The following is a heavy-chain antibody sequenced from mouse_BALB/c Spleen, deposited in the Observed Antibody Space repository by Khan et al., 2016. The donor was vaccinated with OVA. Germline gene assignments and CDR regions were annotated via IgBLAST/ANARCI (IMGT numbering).Heavy chain of an antibody. CDR1: GYSFTSDY. D-gene: IGHD3-1*01. CDR2: INPTTGYT. V-gene: IGHV1S26*01. J-gene: IGHJ2*01. CDR3: ATDRFDY. Sequence: QVQLKQSGAELVKPGASVTMSCTASGYSFTSDYMHWIKQRPAQGLEWIGYINPTTGYTDYNPKFKDKATLTADKSSSTAYLQLSSLTSDDSTVYYCATDRFDYWGQGTTLTVSS.